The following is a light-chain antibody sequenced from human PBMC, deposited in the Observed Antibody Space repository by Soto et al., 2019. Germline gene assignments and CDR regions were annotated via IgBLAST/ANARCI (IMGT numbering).Light chain of an antibody. CDR3: QQYGNSPYT. CDR2: GAS. J-gene: IGKJ2*01. Sequence: EIVLTQSPGTLSLSPGERATLSCWASQSVSSNLVWYQQKPGQAPRLLIYGASSRATGIPDWFSGSGSATDSTLTISRLEPEDFAVYYCQQYGNSPYTFGQGTKLEIK. CDR1: QSVSSN. V-gene: IGKV3-20*01.